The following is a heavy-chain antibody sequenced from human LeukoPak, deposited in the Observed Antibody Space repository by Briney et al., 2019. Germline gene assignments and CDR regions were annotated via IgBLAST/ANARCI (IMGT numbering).Heavy chain of an antibody. CDR3: AKGRRVVPAAPFDY. CDR2: ISGSGGST. Sequence: PGGSLRLSCAASGFTFSSYAMSWVRQAPGKGLEWVSAISGSGGSTYYADSVKGRFTISRDNSKNTLYLQMNSLRAEDMAVYYCAKGRRVVPAAPFDYWGQGTLVTVSS. D-gene: IGHD2-2*01. CDR1: GFTFSSYA. J-gene: IGHJ4*02. V-gene: IGHV3-23*01.